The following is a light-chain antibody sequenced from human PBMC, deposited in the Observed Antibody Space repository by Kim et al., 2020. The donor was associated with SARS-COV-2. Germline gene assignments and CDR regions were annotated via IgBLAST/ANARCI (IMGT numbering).Light chain of an antibody. CDR1: ISNIGNNY. CDR3: VTWDSSLSAGRV. CDR2: DNY. J-gene: IGLJ3*02. Sequence: QSVLTQPPSLSAAPGQTVTISCSGTISNIGNNYVSWFQHLPGTAPKLVIYDNYHRPSGIPDRLSGSKSGTAATLAITGIQTGDEADYFCVTWDSSLSAGRVFGGGTQLTVL. V-gene: IGLV1-51*01.